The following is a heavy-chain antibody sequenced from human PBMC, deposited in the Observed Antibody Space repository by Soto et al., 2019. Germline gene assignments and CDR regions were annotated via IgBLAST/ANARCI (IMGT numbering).Heavy chain of an antibody. CDR2: IYSGGST. V-gene: IGHV3-53*01. Sequence: EVQLVESGGGLIQPGGSLRLSCAASGFTVSSNYMSWVRQAPGRGLEWVSVIYSGGSTYYADSVKGRFTISRDNSKNTLYLQMNSLRAEDTAVYYCARASIAVAEGWFDPWGQGTLVTVSS. J-gene: IGHJ5*02. D-gene: IGHD6-19*01. CDR1: GFTVSSNY. CDR3: ARASIAVAEGWFDP.